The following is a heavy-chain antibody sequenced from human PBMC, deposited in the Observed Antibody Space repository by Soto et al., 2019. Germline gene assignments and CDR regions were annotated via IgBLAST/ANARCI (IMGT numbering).Heavy chain of an antibody. D-gene: IGHD4-17*01. CDR1: GGSISSGDYY. Sequence: SETLSLTCTVSGGSISSGDYYWSWIRQPPGKGLEWIGYIYYSWSTYYNPSLKSRVTISVDTSKNQFSLKLSSVTAADTAVYYCARADYALNDFDYWGQGTLVTVSS. CDR3: ARADYALNDFDY. CDR2: IYYSWST. J-gene: IGHJ4*02. V-gene: IGHV4-30-4*01.